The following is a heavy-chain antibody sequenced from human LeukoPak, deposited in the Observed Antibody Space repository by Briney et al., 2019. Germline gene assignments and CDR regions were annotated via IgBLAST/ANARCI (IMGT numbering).Heavy chain of an antibody. CDR2: ISGSGGST. V-gene: IGHV3-23*01. CDR3: AKDTYYYDSSGYYYNYFDY. J-gene: IGHJ4*02. D-gene: IGHD3-22*01. CDR1: GFTFSSYA. Sequence: GGSLRLSGAASGFTFSSYAMSWVRQAPGKGLEWVSAISGSGGSTYYADSVKGRFTISRDNSKNTLYLQMNSLRAEDTAVYYCAKDTYYYDSSGYYYNYFDYWGQGTLVTVSS.